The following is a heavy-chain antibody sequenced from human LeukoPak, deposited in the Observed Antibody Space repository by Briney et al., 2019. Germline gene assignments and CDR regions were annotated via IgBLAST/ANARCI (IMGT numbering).Heavy chain of an antibody. D-gene: IGHD3-10*01. Sequence: PGGSLRLSCAASAFTFSTYSMNWVRQAPGKGLEWVSYISSSSSDIQYADSVKGRFTISRDNAKNSLYLQMNSLRDEDTAVYYCARDGYGSGSYLEARGQGTLVTVSS. CDR2: ISSSSSDI. CDR1: AFTFSTYS. V-gene: IGHV3-48*02. CDR3: ARDGYGSGSYLEA. J-gene: IGHJ4*02.